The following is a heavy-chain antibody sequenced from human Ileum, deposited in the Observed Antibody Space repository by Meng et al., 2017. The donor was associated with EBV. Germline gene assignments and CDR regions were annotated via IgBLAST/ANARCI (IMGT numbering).Heavy chain of an antibody. CDR3: AARVGGSYSGFDL. Sequence: QVQLQESGPGPVKPSETLSLTCSVSGASVSSNDYHWSWIRQSPGKGLEWIGCMYDSESARYNPSLNSRVTISIDTSKNQISLGLTSVTAADTAVYYCAARVGGSYSGFDLWGQGTLVTVSS. CDR1: GASVSSNDYH. V-gene: IGHV4-61*08. J-gene: IGHJ4*02. D-gene: IGHD1-26*01. CDR2: MYDSESA.